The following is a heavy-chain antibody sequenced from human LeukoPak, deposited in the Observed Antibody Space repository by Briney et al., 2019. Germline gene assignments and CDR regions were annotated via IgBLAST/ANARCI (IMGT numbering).Heavy chain of an antibody. CDR3: ARDYYDYVWGSYRTIDY. CDR2: ISAYNGNT. J-gene: IGHJ4*02. Sequence: GASVKVSCKASGYTFTSYGISWVRQAPGQGLEWMGWISAYNGNTNYAQKLQGRVTMTRDTSISTAYMELSRLRSDDTAVYYCARDYYDYVWGSYRTIDYWGQGTLVTVSS. CDR1: GYTFTSYG. V-gene: IGHV1-18*01. D-gene: IGHD3-16*02.